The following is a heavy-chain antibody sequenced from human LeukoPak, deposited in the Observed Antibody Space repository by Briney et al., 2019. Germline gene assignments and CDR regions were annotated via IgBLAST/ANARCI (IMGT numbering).Heavy chain of an antibody. CDR1: GDSVSSNSAA. V-gene: IGHV6-1*01. CDR2: TYYRSKWYN. J-gene: IGHJ5*02. D-gene: IGHD3-3*01. Sequence: SQTLSLTCAISGDSVSSNSAAWNWIRQSPSRGLEWLGRTYYRSKWYNDYAVSVKSRITINPDTSKNQFSLKLSSVTAADTAVYYCARDGRRDTYYDFWSGYYYNWFDPWGQGTLVTVSS. CDR3: ARDGRRDTYYDFWSGYYYNWFDP.